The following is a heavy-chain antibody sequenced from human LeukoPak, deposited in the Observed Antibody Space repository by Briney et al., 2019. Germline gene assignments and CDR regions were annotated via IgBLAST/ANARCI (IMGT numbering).Heavy chain of an antibody. V-gene: IGHV5-51*01. CDR1: GYSFTSYW. D-gene: IGHD1-26*01. CDR3: ARRPLSRGSYSAYYFDY. CDR2: IYPGDSDT. Sequence: RSGESLKISCKGSGYSFTSYWIGWVRQMPGKGLEWMGIIYPGDSDTRYSPSFQGQVTISADKSISTAYLQWSSLRASDTAMYYCARRPLSRGSYSAYYFDYWGQGTLVTVSS. J-gene: IGHJ4*02.